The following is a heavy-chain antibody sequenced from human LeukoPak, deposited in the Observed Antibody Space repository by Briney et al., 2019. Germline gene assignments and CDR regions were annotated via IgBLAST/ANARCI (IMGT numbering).Heavy chain of an antibody. J-gene: IGHJ4*02. V-gene: IGHV4-34*01. D-gene: IGHD3-22*01. Sequence: SETLSLTCAVYGGSFSGYYWSWIRQPPGKGLEWIGEINHSGSTNYNPSLRSRVTISVDTSKNQFPLKLSSVTAADTAVYYCARGYYYDSSGYPYYFDYWGQGTLVTVSS. CDR2: INHSGST. CDR1: GGSFSGYY. CDR3: ARGYYYDSSGYPYYFDY.